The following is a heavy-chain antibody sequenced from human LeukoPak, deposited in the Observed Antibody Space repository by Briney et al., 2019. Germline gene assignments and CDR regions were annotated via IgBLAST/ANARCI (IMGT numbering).Heavy chain of an antibody. J-gene: IGHJ4*02. V-gene: IGHV3-30*02. D-gene: IGHD2-2*02. CDR2: IQYDGSNK. Sequence: PGGSLRLSCAASGFTFSSYGMHWVRQAPGKGLEWVAFIQYDGSNKYYADSVKGRFTISRDNSKNTLYLQMNSLRAEDTAVYYCAKDSSTSCYTGHCHYFDYWGQGTLVTVSS. CDR1: GFTFSSYG. CDR3: AKDSSTSCYTGHCHYFDY.